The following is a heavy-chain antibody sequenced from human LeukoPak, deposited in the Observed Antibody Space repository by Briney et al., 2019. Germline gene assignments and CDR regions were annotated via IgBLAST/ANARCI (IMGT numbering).Heavy chain of an antibody. D-gene: IGHD5-18*01. CDR3: AKDRAWIQLWSD. V-gene: IGHV3-30*18. J-gene: IGHJ4*02. CDR2: ISYDGSKK. CDR1: GFTFSSYG. Sequence: PGASLRLSCAASGFTFSSYGMHWVRQAPGKGLEWVAVISYDGSKKYYADSVKGRFSISRDNSKHTLYLQINSLRAEDTAVYFCAKDRAWIQLWSDWGQGALVTVSS.